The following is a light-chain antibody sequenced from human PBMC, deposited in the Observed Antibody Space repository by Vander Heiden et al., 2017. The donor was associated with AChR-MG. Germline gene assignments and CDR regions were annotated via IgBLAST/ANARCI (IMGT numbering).Light chain of an antibody. J-gene: IGLJ2*01. CDR3: QSYDSSLSGSHVV. Sequence: QTVTIPCTGSSSNIGAGYDVHWYQQLPGTAPKLLIYGNSNRPSGVPDRFSGSKSGTSASLAITGLQAEDEADYYCQSYDSSLSGSHVVFGGGTKLTVL. CDR1: SSNIGAGYD. V-gene: IGLV1-40*01. CDR2: GNS.